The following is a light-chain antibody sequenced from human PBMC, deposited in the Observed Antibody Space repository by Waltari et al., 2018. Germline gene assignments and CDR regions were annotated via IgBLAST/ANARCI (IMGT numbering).Light chain of an antibody. CDR3: QQYNSYSLLS. CDR2: TAS. CDR1: QSISNW. Sequence: DIQMTQSPSTLPASVGDRFTITCRASQSISNWLAWYQQKPGKAPKLLIYTASTLESGVPSRFSGSGSGTEFTLTISSLQPDYFATYYCQQYNSYSLLSFGGGTKVEIK. V-gene: IGKV1-5*03. J-gene: IGKJ4*01.